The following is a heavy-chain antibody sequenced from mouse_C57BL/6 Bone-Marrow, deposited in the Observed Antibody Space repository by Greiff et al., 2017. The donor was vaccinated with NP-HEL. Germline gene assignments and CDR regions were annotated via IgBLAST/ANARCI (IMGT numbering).Heavy chain of an antibody. CDR3: ARYYGSYYFDY. CDR1: GYTFTSYG. J-gene: IGHJ2*01. D-gene: IGHD1-1*01. V-gene: IGHV1-81*01. Sequence: QVQLQQSGAELARPGASVKLSCKASGYTFTSYGISWVKQRTGQGLEWIGESYPRSGNTYYNEKFKGKATLTEDKSSSTAYMELRSLTSEDSAVYFCARYYGSYYFDYWGQGTTLTVSS. CDR2: SYPRSGNT.